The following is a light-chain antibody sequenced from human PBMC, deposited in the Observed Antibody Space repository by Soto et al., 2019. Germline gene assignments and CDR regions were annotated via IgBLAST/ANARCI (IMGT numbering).Light chain of an antibody. V-gene: IGKV3-20*01. J-gene: IGKJ1*01. Sequence: EIVLTQSPGTLSLSPGERATRSCRASQSVSNDLAWYQQKPGQAPRLLISGASSRATGILDRFSGSGSGTDFTLTISRLEPEDFAVYYCQQYGSYRTFGQGTKVEIK. CDR2: GAS. CDR3: QQYGSYRT. CDR1: QSVSND.